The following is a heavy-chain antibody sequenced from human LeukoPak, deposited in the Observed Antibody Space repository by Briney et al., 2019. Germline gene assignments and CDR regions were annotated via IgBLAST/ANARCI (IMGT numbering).Heavy chain of an antibody. Sequence: ASVKVSCKASGYTFTNYGITWVRQAPGQGLEWMGWISTYNVNTNYAQKFQGRVTMTTDPSTSTAYMELRSLRSDDTAVYYCARDSSGWYGELDYWGQGTLVTVSS. CDR3: ARDSSGWYGELDY. J-gene: IGHJ4*02. D-gene: IGHD6-19*01. V-gene: IGHV1-18*01. CDR1: GYTFTNYG. CDR2: ISTYNVNT.